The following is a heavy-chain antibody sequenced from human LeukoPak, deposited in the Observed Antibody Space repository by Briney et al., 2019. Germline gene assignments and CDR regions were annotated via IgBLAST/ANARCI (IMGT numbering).Heavy chain of an antibody. CDR2: INESGGST. D-gene: IGHD3-9*01. Sequence: GGSLRLSCAASGFTFSSYAMSWVRQAPGKGREGVTAINESGGSTYYADSVKGRFTISRDNSKNTLYLQMNSLRAEDTARYYCARDLYYDILTGYYSPGYFDYWGQGTLVTVSS. CDR3: ARDLYYDILTGYYSPGYFDY. V-gene: IGHV3-23*01. J-gene: IGHJ4*02. CDR1: GFTFSSYA.